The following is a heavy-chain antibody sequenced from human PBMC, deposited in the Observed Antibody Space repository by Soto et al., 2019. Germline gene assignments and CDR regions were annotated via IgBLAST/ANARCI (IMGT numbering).Heavy chain of an antibody. CDR3: AREAGPSTMRVVAYDAFDI. J-gene: IGHJ3*02. D-gene: IGHD3-22*01. V-gene: IGHV1-69*13. CDR2: IIPIFGTA. CDR1: GGTFSSYA. Sequence: SVKVSCKASGGTFSSYAISWVRQAPGQGLEWMGGIIPIFGTANYAQKFQGRVTITADESTSTAYMELSSLRSEDTAVYYCAREAGPSTMRVVAYDAFDIWGQGTMVTVSS.